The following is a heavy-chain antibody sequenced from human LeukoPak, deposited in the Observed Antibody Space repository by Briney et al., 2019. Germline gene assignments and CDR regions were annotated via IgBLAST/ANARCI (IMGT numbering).Heavy chain of an antibody. CDR1: GFTFSSYA. CDR2: ISGSGGGT. CDR3: ATYYGSGSYYNFGPTPYFDY. D-gene: IGHD3-10*01. Sequence: PGGSLRLSCAASGFTFSSYAMSWVRQAPGKGLEWVSAISGSGGGTYYADSVKGRFTISRDNSKNTLYLQMNSLRAEDTAVYYCATYYGSGSYYNFGPTPYFDYWGQGTLVTVSS. V-gene: IGHV3-23*01. J-gene: IGHJ4*02.